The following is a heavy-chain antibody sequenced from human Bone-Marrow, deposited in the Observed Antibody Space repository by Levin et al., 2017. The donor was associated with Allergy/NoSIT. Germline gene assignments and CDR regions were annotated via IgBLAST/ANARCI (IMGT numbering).Heavy chain of an antibody. Sequence: PGGSLRLSCAASDFTFGNYAMNWVRQAPGKGLEWVSGVSGPGISTYYADSVKGRFTISRDNSKNMLFLHMNSLRAEDSALYYCAKDVYYGSGSYNNCFNSWGQGTLVTVSS. CDR3: AKDVYYGSGSYNNCFNS. V-gene: IGHV3-23*01. D-gene: IGHD3-10*01. CDR1: DFTFGNYA. CDR2: VSGPGIST. J-gene: IGHJ4*02.